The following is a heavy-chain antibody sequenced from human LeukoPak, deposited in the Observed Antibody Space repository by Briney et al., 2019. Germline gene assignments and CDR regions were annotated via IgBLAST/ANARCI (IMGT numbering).Heavy chain of an antibody. J-gene: IGHJ4*02. Sequence: GESLTLSCAASGFPFTNYSISWVRPPPGKGRKWVSSISKRGRKNFPESVKSRYTISTDDSKNTVHLQMNSLRTVDTAVYFCAKESPYAVGGTGRLYYFDYWGQGALVTVSS. V-gene: IGHV3-23*01. CDR1: GFPFTNYS. CDR2: ISKRGRK. CDR3: AKESPYAVGGTGRLYYFDY. D-gene: IGHD1-26*01.